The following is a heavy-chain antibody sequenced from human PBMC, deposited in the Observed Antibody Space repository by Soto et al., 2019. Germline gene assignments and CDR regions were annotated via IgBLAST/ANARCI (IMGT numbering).Heavy chain of an antibody. CDR2: IDPSDSYT. Sequence: GESLKISCKGSGYSFTSYWISWVRQMPGKGLEWMGRIDPSDSYTNYSPSFQGHVTISADKSISTAYLQWSSLKASDTALYYCASKYCSGGSCTPRVVPFDGMVVWGQGTTVTVSS. V-gene: IGHV5-10-1*01. D-gene: IGHD2-15*01. CDR1: GYSFTSYW. J-gene: IGHJ6*02. CDR3: ASKYCSGGSCTPRVVPFDGMVV.